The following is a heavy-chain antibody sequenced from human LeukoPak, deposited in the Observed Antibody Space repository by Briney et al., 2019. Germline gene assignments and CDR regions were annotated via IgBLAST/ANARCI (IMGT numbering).Heavy chain of an antibody. V-gene: IGHV4-39*01. CDR2: IYYSGST. J-gene: IGHJ4*02. D-gene: IGHD6-13*01. CDR1: GGSISSSSYY. Sequence: PSETLSRTCTVPGGSISSSSYYWGWIRQPPGKGLEWIGSIYYSGSTYYNPSLKSRVTISVDTSKNQFSLKLSSVTAADTAVYYCAHLAAAIWGQGTLVTVSS. CDR3: AHLAAAI.